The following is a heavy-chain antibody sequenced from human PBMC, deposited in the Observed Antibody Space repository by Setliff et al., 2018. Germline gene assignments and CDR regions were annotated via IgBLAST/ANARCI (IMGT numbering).Heavy chain of an antibody. V-gene: IGHV3-48*01. CDR3: ANNYYDTTMGYYFDY. D-gene: IGHD3-22*01. Sequence: GSLRLSCAASGFTFSSYNMDWVRQAPGKGLEWVSYINSRSSTIFYADSVKGRFTISRDNAKNSLYLQMNGLRAEDTAIYYCANNYYDTTMGYYFDYWGQGTQVTVSS. CDR2: INSRSSTI. J-gene: IGHJ4*02. CDR1: GFTFSSYN.